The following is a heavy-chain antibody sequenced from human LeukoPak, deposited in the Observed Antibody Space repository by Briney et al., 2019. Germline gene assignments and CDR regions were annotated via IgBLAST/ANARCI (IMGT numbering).Heavy chain of an antibody. CDR3: ASWYSCSWDWGD. V-gene: IGHV3-23*01. CDR2: ISGSGTST. CDR1: GFTFSSYA. Sequence: QSGESLRLSCAASGFTFSSYAMSWVRQAPGEGLEWVSVISGSGTSTYYAGSVKGRFTISRDNSKNTLYMQMDSLRAEDTAVYYWASWYSCSWDWGDWGQGTMVTVSS. D-gene: IGHD6-13*01. J-gene: IGHJ4*02.